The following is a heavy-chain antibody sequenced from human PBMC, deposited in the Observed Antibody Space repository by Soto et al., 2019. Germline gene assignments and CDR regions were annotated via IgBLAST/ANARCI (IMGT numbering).Heavy chain of an antibody. CDR3: ARDLQDY. V-gene: IGHV3-30-3*01. J-gene: IGHJ4*02. CDR1: GFTFSSYA. CDR2: ISYDGSNK. Sequence: GGSLRLSCAASGFTFSSYAMHWVRQAPGKGLEWVAVISYDGSNKYYADSVKGRFTISGDNSKNTLYLQMNSLRAEDTAVYYCARDLQDYWGQGTLVTVSS.